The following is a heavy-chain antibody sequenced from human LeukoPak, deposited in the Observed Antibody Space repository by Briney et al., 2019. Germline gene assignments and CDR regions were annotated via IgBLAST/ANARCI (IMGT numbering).Heavy chain of an antibody. CDR3: AKGADHTVVTQYFDY. CDR2: IRYDGSNK. V-gene: IGHV3-30*02. CDR1: GFTFSSYG. Sequence: GGSLRLSCAASGFTFSSYGMHWVRQAPGKGLEWVAFIRYDGSNKYYADSVKGRFTISRDNSKNTLYLQMNSLRAEDTAVYYCAKGADHTVVTQYFDYWGQGTLVTVSS. J-gene: IGHJ4*02. D-gene: IGHD4-23*01.